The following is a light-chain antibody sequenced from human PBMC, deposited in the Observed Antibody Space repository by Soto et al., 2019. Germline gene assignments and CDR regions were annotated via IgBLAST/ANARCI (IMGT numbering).Light chain of an antibody. CDR1: QSVSSN. J-gene: IGKJ1*01. CDR3: QQYGSSGT. V-gene: IGKV3-20*01. CDR2: GAS. Sequence: EVEMTQSPATLSVSPGERSNLSCRASQSVSSNLAWYQQKPGQAPRPLIYGASNRATGIPDRFSGSGSGTDFTLTISRLEPEDFAVYYCQQYGSSGTFGQGTKVDIK.